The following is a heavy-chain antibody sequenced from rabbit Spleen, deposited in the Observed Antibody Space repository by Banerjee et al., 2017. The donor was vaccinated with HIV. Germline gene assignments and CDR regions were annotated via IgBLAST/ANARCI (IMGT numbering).Heavy chain of an antibody. CDR3: ARDTGSSFSSYGMDL. D-gene: IGHD8-1*01. CDR2: INAVTGKA. J-gene: IGHJ6*01. Sequence: QEQLEESGGGLVKPGASLTLTCKASGFSFSNKAVMCWVRQAPGKGLEWIACINAVTGKAVYATWAKGRFTISKTSSTTVTLQMTSLTAADTATYFCARDTGSSFSSYGMDLWGQGTLVTVS. CDR1: GFSFSNKAV. V-gene: IGHV1S45*01.